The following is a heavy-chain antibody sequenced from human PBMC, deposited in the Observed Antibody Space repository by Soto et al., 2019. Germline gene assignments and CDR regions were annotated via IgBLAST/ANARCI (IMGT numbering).Heavy chain of an antibody. Sequence: EVQLAESGGGLAQPGGSLRLSCAASGFTLIGYATDWVRQAPGKGLEYVSGISSNGVGTYYANSVQGRFNISRDQFKDTGYLQMGRLRTEDMAVYYCARRARPDFYYMDVWGKGTTVTVSS. V-gene: IGHV3-64*01. CDR2: ISSNGVGT. CDR3: ARRARPDFYYMDV. D-gene: IGHD6-6*01. J-gene: IGHJ6*03. CDR1: GFTLIGYA.